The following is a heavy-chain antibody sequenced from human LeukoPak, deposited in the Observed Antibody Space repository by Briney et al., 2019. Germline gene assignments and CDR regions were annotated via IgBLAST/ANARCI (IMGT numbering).Heavy chain of an antibody. J-gene: IGHJ4*02. CDR2: ISSSSSYI. D-gene: IGHD3-10*01. Sequence: PGGSLRLSCAASGFTFSSYTMNWVRQAPGKGLEWVSSISSSSSYIYYADSVKGRFTISRDDATNSLHLQMNSLRAEDTAMYYCARDNSRLVRGVADVWGQGILVTVSS. CDR3: ARDNSRLVRGVADV. CDR1: GFTFSSYT. V-gene: IGHV3-21*01.